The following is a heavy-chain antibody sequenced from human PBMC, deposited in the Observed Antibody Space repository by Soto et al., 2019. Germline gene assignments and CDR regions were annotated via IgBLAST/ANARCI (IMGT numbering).Heavy chain of an antibody. CDR3: AKVDPNKQLVSYFDY. Sequence: GGSLRLSCAASGFTFSSYGMHWVRQAPGKGLEWVAVISYDGSNKYYADSVKGRFTISRDNSKNTLYLQMNSLRAEDTAVYYCAKVDPNKQLVSYFDYWGQGTLVTVSS. D-gene: IGHD6-6*01. CDR2: ISYDGSNK. V-gene: IGHV3-30*18. J-gene: IGHJ4*02. CDR1: GFTFSSYG.